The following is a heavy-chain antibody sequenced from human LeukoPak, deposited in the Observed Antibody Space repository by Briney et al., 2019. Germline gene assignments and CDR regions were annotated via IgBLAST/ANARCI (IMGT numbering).Heavy chain of an antibody. CDR1: GFTFSSYS. CDR3: AKDGGLWISAHWGDS. V-gene: IGHV3-21*04. D-gene: IGHD2-2*03. Sequence: GGSLRLSCAASGFTFSSYSMNWVRQAPGKGLEWVSSISSSSSYIYYADSVKRRFTISRDNAKNSLYLQMNSLRAEDTAVYYCAKDGGLWISAHWGDSWGRGTLVTVSS. J-gene: IGHJ4*02. CDR2: ISSSSSYI.